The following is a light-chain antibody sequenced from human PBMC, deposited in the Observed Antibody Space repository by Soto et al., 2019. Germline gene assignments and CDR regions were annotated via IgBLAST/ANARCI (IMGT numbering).Light chain of an antibody. V-gene: IGKV3-15*01. CDR2: GAS. CDR1: QSVSSY. CDR3: QQYNNWPRT. Sequence: EILMTQSPATLSVSPGERATLSCRASQSVSSYLAWYQQKPGQPPRPLIYGASTRATGIPARFSGSGSGTDFTLTISSLQSEDFAVYYCQQYNNWPRTFGQGTKVDIK. J-gene: IGKJ1*01.